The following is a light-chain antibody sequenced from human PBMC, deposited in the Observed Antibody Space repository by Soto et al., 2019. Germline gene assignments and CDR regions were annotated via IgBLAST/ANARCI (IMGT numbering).Light chain of an antibody. V-gene: IGLV1-40*01. Sequence: QSVLTQPPSVSGAPGQRVTISCTGSSSNIGAGYDVHWYQQRPGTAPKLLIFGNINRPSGVPDRFSGSKSGTSASLAITGLQAEDEGDYYCQSYDNSLSGPVVFGGGTKLTVL. CDR1: SSNIGAGYD. J-gene: IGLJ3*02. CDR2: GNI. CDR3: QSYDNSLSGPVV.